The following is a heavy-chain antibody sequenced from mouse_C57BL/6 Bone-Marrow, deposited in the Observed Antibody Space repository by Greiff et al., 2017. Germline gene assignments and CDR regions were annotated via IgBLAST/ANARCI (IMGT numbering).Heavy chain of an antibody. CDR3: TREGGCRGGTGDY. CDR2: IYPGDGDT. J-gene: IGHJ2*01. Sequence: QVQLQQSGPELVKPGASVKISCKASGYAFSSSWMNWVKQRPGQGLEWIGRIYPGDGDTNYNGKFKGKATLTADKSSSTAYMQLSSLTSEDSAVXICTREGGCRGGTGDYWGQGTTLTVSS. D-gene: IGHD3-3*01. CDR1: GYAFSSSW. V-gene: IGHV1-82*01.